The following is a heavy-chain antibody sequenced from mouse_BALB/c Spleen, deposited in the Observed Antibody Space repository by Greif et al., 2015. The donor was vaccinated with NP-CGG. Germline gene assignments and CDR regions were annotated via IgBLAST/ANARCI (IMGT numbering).Heavy chain of an antibody. CDR1: GYTFTSYT. Sequence: VQLHQSGAELARPGASVQMSCKASGYTFTSYTMPWVKQRPGQGLEWIGYINPRSGYTNYNQKFKDKATLTADKSSSTAYMQLSSLTSEDSAVYYCARYYGRSYAMDYWGQGTSVTVSS. J-gene: IGHJ4*01. V-gene: IGHV1-4*01. CDR3: ARYYGRSYAMDY. CDR2: INPRSGYT. D-gene: IGHD1-1*01.